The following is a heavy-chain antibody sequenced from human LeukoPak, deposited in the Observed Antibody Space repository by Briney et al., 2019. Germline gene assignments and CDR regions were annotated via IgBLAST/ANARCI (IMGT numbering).Heavy chain of an antibody. CDR1: GGSISSGSYY. J-gene: IGHJ5*02. Sequence: SETLSLTCTVSGGSISSGSYYWSWIRQPAGKGLEWIGYIYYSGSTNYNPSLKSRVTISVDTSKNQFSLKLSSVTAADTAVYYCARGVILRFLEWYPHWFDPWGQGTLVTVSS. D-gene: IGHD3-3*01. CDR3: ARGVILRFLEWYPHWFDP. CDR2: IYYSGST. V-gene: IGHV4-61*10.